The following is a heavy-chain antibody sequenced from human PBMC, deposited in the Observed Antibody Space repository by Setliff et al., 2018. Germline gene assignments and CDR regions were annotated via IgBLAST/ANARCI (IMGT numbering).Heavy chain of an antibody. CDR1: GGSISSSDFH. CDR3: ARGGTYRYFDY. CDR2: VYTSWST. J-gene: IGHJ4*02. V-gene: IGHV4-61*08. Sequence: SETLSLTCTVSGGSISSSDFHWGWIRQPPGKGLEWIGQVYTSWSTNYNPSLKSRVTISLDTSKNQFSLKLNSMTTADTAVYYCARGGTYRYFDYWGQGAPVTVSS.